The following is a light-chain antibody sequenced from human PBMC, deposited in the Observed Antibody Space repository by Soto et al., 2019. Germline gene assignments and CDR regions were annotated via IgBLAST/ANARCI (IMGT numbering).Light chain of an antibody. J-gene: IGLJ1*01. V-gene: IGLV2-14*01. Sequence: QSVLTQPASVSGSPGQSITISCTGTSSDVGGYNYVSWYQQYPGKAPKLMIYHVSNRPSGVSNRFSGSKSGNSASLTISGLQAEDGADYYCSSYTSTSTYVFGTGTKATVL. CDR1: SSDVGGYNY. CDR3: SSYTSTSTYV. CDR2: HVS.